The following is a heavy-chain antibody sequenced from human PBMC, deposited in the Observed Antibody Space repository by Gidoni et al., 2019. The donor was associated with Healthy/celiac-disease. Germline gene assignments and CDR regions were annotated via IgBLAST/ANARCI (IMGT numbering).Heavy chain of an antibody. J-gene: IGHJ6*02. D-gene: IGHD3-10*01. CDR1: GGSISSYY. Sequence: QVQLQESGPGLVKPSETLSLTCTVSGGSISSYYWSWIRQPPGKGLEWIGYIYYSGSTNYNPSLKSRVTISVDTSKNQFSLKLSSVTAADTAVYYCARGDQGRGVLYGMDVWGQGTTVTVSS. V-gene: IGHV4-59*01. CDR3: ARGDQGRGVLYGMDV. CDR2: IYYSGST.